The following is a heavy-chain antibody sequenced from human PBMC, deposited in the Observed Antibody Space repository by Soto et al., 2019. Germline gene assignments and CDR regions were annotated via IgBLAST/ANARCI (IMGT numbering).Heavy chain of an antibody. V-gene: IGHV4-34*01. CDR2: INHSGST. CDR3: ARGPEIPWFGRYYYYGMDV. CDR1: GGSFSGYY. D-gene: IGHD3-10*01. J-gene: IGHJ6*02. Sequence: SETLSLTCAVYGGSFSGYYWSWIRQPPGKGLEWIGEINHSGSTNYNPSLKSRVTISVDTSKNQFSLKLSSVTAADTAVYYCARGPEIPWFGRYYYYGMDVWGQGTTVTVSS.